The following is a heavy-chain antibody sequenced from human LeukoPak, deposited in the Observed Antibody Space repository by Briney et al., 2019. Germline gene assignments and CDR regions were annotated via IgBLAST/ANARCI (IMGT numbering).Heavy chain of an antibody. CDR3: ARDKWGLEPHYYYMDV. J-gene: IGHJ6*03. V-gene: IGHV4-31*03. D-gene: IGHD1-1*01. Sequence: RLSLTCTVSVGSISSGGYYWSWIRDHPGKGLEWIGYIYYSGSTYYNPSFKGRDTISVGKSKNLFFLKLRRVTAGDKDVYYCARDKWGLEPHYYYMDVWGKGTTVTVSS. CDR1: VGSISSGGYY. CDR2: IYYSGST.